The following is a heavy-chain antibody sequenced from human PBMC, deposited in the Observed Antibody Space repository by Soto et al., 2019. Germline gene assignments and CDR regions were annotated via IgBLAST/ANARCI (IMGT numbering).Heavy chain of an antibody. CDR1: GYTFTGYY. J-gene: IGHJ4*02. CDR3: ARDVIAVAGTREGY. CDR2: INPNSGGT. V-gene: IGHV1-2*02. Sequence: ASVKVSCKASGYTFTGYYMHWVRQAPGQGLEWMGWINPNSGGTNYAQKFQGRVTMTRDTSISTAYMELSRLRSDDTAVYYCARDVIAVAGTREGYWGQGTLVTVYS. D-gene: IGHD6-19*01.